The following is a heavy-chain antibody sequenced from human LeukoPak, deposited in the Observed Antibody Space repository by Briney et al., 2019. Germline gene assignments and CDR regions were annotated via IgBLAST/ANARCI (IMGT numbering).Heavy chain of an antibody. Sequence: PGGSLRLSCTVSGFTFSSYWMSWVRQAPGKGLEWVANIKQDGSEKCYVDFMKGRFTISRDNAKNSLYLRMNSLRAEDTAVYYCARDYSSACLDYWGQGTLVTVSS. V-gene: IGHV3-7*01. CDR3: ARDYSSACLDY. J-gene: IGHJ4*02. CDR2: IKQDGSEK. D-gene: IGHD2-21*01. CDR1: GFTFSSYW.